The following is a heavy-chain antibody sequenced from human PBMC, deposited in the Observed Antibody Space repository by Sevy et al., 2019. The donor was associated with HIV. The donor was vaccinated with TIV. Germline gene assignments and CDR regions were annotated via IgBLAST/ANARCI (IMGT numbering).Heavy chain of an antibody. CDR3: VNSRGKYDGSSWLYYHYAVDV. V-gene: IGHV3-30*18. Sequence: GGSLRLSCVASGLPFSRLGMHWVRQAPGRGLEWVAIISNDGSDKEYADSVKGRFTISRDNSKDMLYLQMNGLRLEDTAVYYCVNSRGKYDGSSWLYYHYAVDVWGQGTTVTVSS. D-gene: IGHD6-13*01. CDR1: GLPFSRLG. J-gene: IGHJ6*02. CDR2: ISNDGSDK.